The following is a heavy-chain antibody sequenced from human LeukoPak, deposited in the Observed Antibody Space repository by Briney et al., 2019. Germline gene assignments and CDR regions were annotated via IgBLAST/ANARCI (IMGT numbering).Heavy chain of an antibody. CDR1: GFSFTDYP. V-gene: IGHV3-48*02. CDR3: ATDQRYAFDY. Sequence: GGSLRLSCATSGFSFTDYPMNWVRQAPGKGLEWISNIRTTVEGAKYAYYADSVKGRVTISRDDGKNTLYLHMNSLRDDDTAVYYCATDQRYAFDYWGQGTLVTVSS. D-gene: IGHD3-9*01. J-gene: IGHJ4*02. CDR2: IRTTVEGAKYA.